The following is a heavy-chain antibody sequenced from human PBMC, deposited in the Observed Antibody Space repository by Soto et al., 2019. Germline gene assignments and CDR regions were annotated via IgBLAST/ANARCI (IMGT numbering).Heavy chain of an antibody. D-gene: IGHD6-19*01. V-gene: IGHV3-9*01. CDR2: ISWNSVTI. Sequence: SLGLWCTASGGNFVDHAGRWVRQGQGEGLEWVSGISWNSVTIVYADAVKGRFTISRDTTKHSLYLQMDSLRREDTALYYCAKDIQRTGWYLGLDLWGQAPTVTLSS. CDR3: AKDIQRTGWYLGLDL. J-gene: IGHJ6*02. CDR1: GGNFVDHA.